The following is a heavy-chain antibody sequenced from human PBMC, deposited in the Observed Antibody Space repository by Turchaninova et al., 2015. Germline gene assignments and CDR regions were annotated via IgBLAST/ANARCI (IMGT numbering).Heavy chain of an antibody. CDR1: GFPFRNHG. CDR2: ISYVGNNQ. V-gene: IGHV3-30*03. J-gene: IGHJ4*02. Sequence: ESWGGVVQPGASLRLSCVASGFPFRNHGMHWVRQAPGKGLEWVALISYVGNNQYYADSVQGRFTISRDNSKNTLYLQMMSLRPEDTALYYCARVVPGSSSSWDFEFWGQGTLVTVSS. D-gene: IGHD6-13*01. CDR3: ARVVPGSSSSWDFEF.